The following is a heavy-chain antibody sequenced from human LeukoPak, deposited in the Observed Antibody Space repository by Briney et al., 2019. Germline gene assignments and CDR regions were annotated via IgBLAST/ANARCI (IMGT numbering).Heavy chain of an antibody. J-gene: IGHJ4*02. CDR3: ARDGGITRTHGDRDAYYFDY. V-gene: IGHV3-33*01. CDR2: IWYDGSNK. Sequence: PGRSLRLSCAASGFTFCSYGMHWVRQAPGKGLEWVAVIWYDGSNKYYADSVKRRFTISRDNSKNTLYLQMNSLRAEDTAVYYCARDGGITRTHGDRDAYYFDYWGQGTLVTVSS. D-gene: IGHD1-14*01. CDR1: GFTFCSYG.